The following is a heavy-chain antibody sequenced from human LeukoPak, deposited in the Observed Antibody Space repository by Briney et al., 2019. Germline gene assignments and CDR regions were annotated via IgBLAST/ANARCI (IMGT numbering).Heavy chain of an antibody. V-gene: IGHV1-8*02. J-gene: IGHJ5*02. CDR1: GYTFTGYY. CDR2: MNPNSGNT. D-gene: IGHD6-13*01. CDR3: ARTSSSWYYCWFDP. Sequence: ASVKVSCKASGYTFTGYYMHWVRQATGQGLEWMGWMNPNSGNTGYAQKFQGRVTMTRNTSISTAYMELSSLRSEDTAVYYCARTSSSWYYCWFDPWGQGTLVTVSS.